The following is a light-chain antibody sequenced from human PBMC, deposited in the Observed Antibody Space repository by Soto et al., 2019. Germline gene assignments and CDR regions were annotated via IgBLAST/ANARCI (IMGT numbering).Light chain of an antibody. CDR2: AAS. V-gene: IGKV3-20*01. CDR1: QSISSTY. CDR3: QQYYASSWT. Sequence: EIVLTQSPGTLSLSPGERATLSCRASQSISSTYSAWYRQKPGQAPRLLFYAASSRATGIPDRFSGSGSGTDFTLIISRLEPEDFAVYYCQQYYASSWTFGQGTRVEIK. J-gene: IGKJ1*01.